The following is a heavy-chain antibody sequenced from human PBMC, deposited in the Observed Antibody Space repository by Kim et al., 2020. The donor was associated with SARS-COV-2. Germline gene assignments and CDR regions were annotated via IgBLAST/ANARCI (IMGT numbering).Heavy chain of an antibody. CDR3: ARVLKSSSWYELLTSYWFDP. Sequence: ASVKVSCKASGYTFTGYYMHWVRQAPGQGLEWMGGINPNSGGTNYAQKFQGRVTITRDTSISTAYMELSRLRSDDTAVYYCARVLKSSSWYELLTSYWFDPWGQGTLVTVSS. CDR2: INPNSGGT. V-gene: IGHV1-2*02. CDR1: GYTFTGYY. D-gene: IGHD6-13*01. J-gene: IGHJ5*02.